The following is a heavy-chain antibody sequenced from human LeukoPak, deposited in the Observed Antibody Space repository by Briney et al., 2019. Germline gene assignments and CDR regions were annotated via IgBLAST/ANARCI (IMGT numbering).Heavy chain of an antibody. Sequence: GASVKVSCKASGGTFSSYAISWVRQAPGQGLEWMGGIIPIFGTANYAQKFQGRVTITADKSTSTAYMELSSLRSEDTAVYYCARARYYYDSSGYYYDYFDYWGQGTLVTVSS. J-gene: IGHJ4*02. CDR2: IIPIFGTA. D-gene: IGHD3-22*01. CDR3: ARARYYYDSSGYYYDYFDY. CDR1: GGTFSSYA. V-gene: IGHV1-69*06.